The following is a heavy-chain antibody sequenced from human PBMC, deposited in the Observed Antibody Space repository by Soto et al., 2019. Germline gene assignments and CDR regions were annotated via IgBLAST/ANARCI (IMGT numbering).Heavy chain of an antibody. J-gene: IGHJ5*02. CDR1: GFTFSGYA. CDR3: ARGYSSSVWIDR. CDR2: IIYSGGST. V-gene: IGHV3-23*03. D-gene: IGHD6-6*01. Sequence: GGSLRRSCAASGFTFSGYAMSWVRQAPGKGLEWVSIIYSGGSTYYADSVKGRFTSSRDNSRNPLSLQMHSLRAEDTAVYYCARGYSSSVWIDRWGQGTLVPVSS.